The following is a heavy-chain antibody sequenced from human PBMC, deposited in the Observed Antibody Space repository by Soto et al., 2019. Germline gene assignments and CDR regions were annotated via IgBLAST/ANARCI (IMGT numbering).Heavy chain of an antibody. V-gene: IGHV3-30*18. D-gene: IGHD3-16*02. CDR1: GFTFSSYA. CDR3: AKDNYREMKADFQY. Sequence: QVQLVESGGGVVQPGRSLRLSCAASGFTFSSYAMHWVRQAPGKGLEWVAVISDDGRRKYYVDSVKGRFIISRDDSTNTLPLQMNSLRPEDTAVYYCAKDNYREMKADFQYWGQGTLVTVSS. J-gene: IGHJ1*01. CDR2: ISDDGRRK.